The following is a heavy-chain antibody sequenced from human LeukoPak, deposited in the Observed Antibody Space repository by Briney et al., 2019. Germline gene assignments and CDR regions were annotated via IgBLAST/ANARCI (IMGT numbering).Heavy chain of an antibody. Sequence: GGSLRLSCAASGFTFSDYYMSWIRQAPGKGLEWVSYISSSGSTIYYADSAKGRFTISRDNAKNSLYLQMNSLRAEDTAVYHCARVPGDAYYYGMDVWGQGTTVTVSS. CDR2: ISSSGSTI. CDR3: ARVPGDAYYYGMDV. J-gene: IGHJ6*02. D-gene: IGHD7-27*01. V-gene: IGHV3-11*01. CDR1: GFTFSDYY.